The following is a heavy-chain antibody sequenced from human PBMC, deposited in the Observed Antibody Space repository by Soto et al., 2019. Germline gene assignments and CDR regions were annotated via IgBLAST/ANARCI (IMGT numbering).Heavy chain of an antibody. V-gene: IGHV1-69*02. D-gene: IGHD2-2*01. CDR3: AGVVQAAISRNARYDT. CDR2: IIPILGIA. J-gene: IGHJ5*01. Sequence: SVKVSCKASGGTFSSYTISWVRQAPGQGLEWMGRIIPILGIANYAQKFQGRVTITADKSTSTAYMELSSLRSEDTAVYYCAGVVQAAISRNARYDTWGQETLVTISS. CDR1: GGTFSSYT.